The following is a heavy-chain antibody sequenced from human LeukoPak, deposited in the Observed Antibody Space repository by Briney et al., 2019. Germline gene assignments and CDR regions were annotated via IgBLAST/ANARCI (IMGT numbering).Heavy chain of an antibody. Sequence: PGGSLRLSCAASGFTVSSNYMAWVRQAPGKGLEWVSVIYSGGTTYYADSVKGRFTISRDNSKNTLYLQMNSLRAEDTAVYYCAKSDYYDSSGYLDYWGQGTLVTVSS. CDR3: AKSDYYDSSGYLDY. D-gene: IGHD3-22*01. CDR1: GFTVSSNY. CDR2: IYSGGTT. J-gene: IGHJ4*02. V-gene: IGHV3-53*01.